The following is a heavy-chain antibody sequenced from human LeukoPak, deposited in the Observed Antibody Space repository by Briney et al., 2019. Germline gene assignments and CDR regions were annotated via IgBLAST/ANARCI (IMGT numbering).Heavy chain of an antibody. V-gene: IGHV3-30*04. CDR2: ISYDGSNK. D-gene: IGHD6-19*01. Sequence: GGSLRLSCAASGFSFSSYAMHWVRQAPGKGLEWVAVISYDGSNKYYADSVKGRFTISRDNSKNTLYLQINSLRAEDTAVYYCAREANSGHFWYLDLWGRGTLVTVSS. J-gene: IGHJ2*01. CDR1: GFSFSSYA. CDR3: AREANSGHFWYLDL.